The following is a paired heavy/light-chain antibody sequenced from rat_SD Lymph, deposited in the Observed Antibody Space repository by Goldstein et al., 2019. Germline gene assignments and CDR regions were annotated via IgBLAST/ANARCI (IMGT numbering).Light chain of an antibody. Sequence: DIQMTQSPASLSASLEEIVTITCQASQDIGNWLAWYQQKPGKSPQLLIHSATSLADGIPSRFSGSRSGTQYSLKISRLQVEDTGIYYCLQRYSNPWTFGGGTKLELK. CDR2: SAT. V-gene: IGKV12S20*01. CDR1: QDIGNW. J-gene: IGKJ1*01. CDR3: LQRYSNPWT.
Heavy chain of an antibody. CDR3: TNPLMYTTDFGVMDA. J-gene: IGHJ4*01. D-gene: IGHD1-6*01. V-gene: IGHV5-29*01. Sequence: EVQLVESGGGLVQPGRSMKLSCAASGFTFSNYGMAWVRQAPTKGLEWVATISYDGSSTYYRDSVKGRFTISRDNAKSTLYLQMNSLRSEDTATYYCTNPLMYTTDFGVMDAWGQGASVTVSS. CDR1: GFTFSNYG. CDR2: ISYDGSST.